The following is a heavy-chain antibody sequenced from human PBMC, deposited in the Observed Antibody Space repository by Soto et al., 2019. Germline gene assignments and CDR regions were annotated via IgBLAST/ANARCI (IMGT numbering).Heavy chain of an antibody. CDR2: IIPALGIE. Sequence: QDLLVQSETEVKTPGSPVKVSCQASGGTFSTYTLSWVRQAPGQGPEWMGRIIPALGIEDYSQKFQGRVTFTADTSTSTAYMELSSLRSDDTAVYYCAAVAGTSAFVWYFEYWGQGTLVTVSS. J-gene: IGHJ4*02. CDR1: GGTFSTYT. CDR3: AAVAGTSAFVWYFEY. V-gene: IGHV1-69*02. D-gene: IGHD6-19*01.